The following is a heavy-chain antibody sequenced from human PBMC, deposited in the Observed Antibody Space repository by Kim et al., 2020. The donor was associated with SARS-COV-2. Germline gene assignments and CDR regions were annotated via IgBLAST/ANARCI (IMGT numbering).Heavy chain of an antibody. J-gene: IGHJ6*02. CDR1: GGTFSSYA. CDR3: ARLIACCGGDCYSDYYGMDV. CDR2: IIPIFGTA. V-gene: IGHV1-69*13. D-gene: IGHD2-21*02. Sequence: SVKVSCKASGGTFSSYAISWVRQAPGQGLEWMGGIIPIFGTANYAQKFQGRVTITADESTSTAYMELSSLRSEDTAVYYCARLIACCGGDCYSDYYGMDVWGQGTTVTVSS.